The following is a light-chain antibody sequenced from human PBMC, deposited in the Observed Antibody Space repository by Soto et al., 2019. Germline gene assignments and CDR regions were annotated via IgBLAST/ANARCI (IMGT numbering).Light chain of an antibody. CDR3: SSYTSSSIDDV. CDR2: EVS. J-gene: IGLJ1*01. Sequence: QSALTQPASVSGSPGQSITISCTGTSSDVGGYNYVSWYQQHPGKAPKLMIYEVSNRPSGVSNRFPGSKSGNTASLTISGLHAEDEADYYCSSYTSSSIDDVFGTGTKVTVL. CDR1: SSDVGGYNY. V-gene: IGLV2-14*01.